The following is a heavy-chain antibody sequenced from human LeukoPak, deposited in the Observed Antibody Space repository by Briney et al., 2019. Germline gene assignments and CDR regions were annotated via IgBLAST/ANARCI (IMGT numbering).Heavy chain of an antibody. CDR3: ARDLTSYYDSSGGFDI. CDR1: GGTFSSYA. J-gene: IGHJ3*02. CDR2: IIPILGIA. Sequence: ASVKVSCKASGGTFSSYAISWVRQAPGQGLEWMGRIIPILGIANYAQKFQGRVTITADKSTSTAYMGLSSLRSEDTAVYYCARDLTSYYDSSGGFDIWGQGTMVTVSS. D-gene: IGHD3-22*01. V-gene: IGHV1-69*04.